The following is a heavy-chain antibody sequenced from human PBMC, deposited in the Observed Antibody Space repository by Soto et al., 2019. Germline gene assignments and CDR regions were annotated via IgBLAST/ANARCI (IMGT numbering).Heavy chain of an antibody. J-gene: IGHJ5*02. D-gene: IGHD3-16*01. V-gene: IGHV1-46*01. CDR1: GYTFTSYY. Sequence: DSVKVSCKASGYTFTSYYMHWVRQAPGQGLEWMGIINPSGGSTSYAQKFQGRVTMTRDTSTSTVYMELSSLRSEDTAVYYCASAPYDYASQFDRWGQGTLVTVSS. CDR3: ASAPYDYASQFDR. CDR2: INPSGGST.